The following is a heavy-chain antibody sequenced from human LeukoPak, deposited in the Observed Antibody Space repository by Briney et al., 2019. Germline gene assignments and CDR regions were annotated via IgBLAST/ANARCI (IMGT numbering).Heavy chain of an antibody. CDR1: GFTFSDYY. CDR3: ASRVVDY. CDR2: ISGSDSAI. J-gene: IGHJ4*02. Sequence: PGGSLRLSCAASGFTFSDYYMSWVRQAPGKGLEWISYISGSDSAIFYTDSVKGRFTISRDNAKNSVYLQMNSLRAEDTAVYYCASRVVDYWGQGTLVTVSS. V-gene: IGHV3-11*01. D-gene: IGHD3-3*01.